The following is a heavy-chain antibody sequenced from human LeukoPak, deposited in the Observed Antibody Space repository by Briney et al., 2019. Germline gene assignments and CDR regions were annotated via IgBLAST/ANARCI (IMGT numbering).Heavy chain of an antibody. CDR1: GYSISSGYY. D-gene: IGHD1-26*01. J-gene: IGHJ4*02. CDR3: ARGIGAFDGSYKAYYFDY. CDR2: IYHSGST. Sequence: SETLSLTCTVSGYSISSGYYWGWIRQPPGKGLEWIGSIYHSGSTNYNPSLKSRVTISVDTSKNQFSLKLSSVTAADTAVYYCARGIGAFDGSYKAYYFDYWGQGTLVTVSS. V-gene: IGHV4-38-2*02.